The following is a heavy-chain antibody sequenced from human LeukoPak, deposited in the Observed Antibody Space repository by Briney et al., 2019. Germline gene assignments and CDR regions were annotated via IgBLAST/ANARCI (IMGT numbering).Heavy chain of an antibody. V-gene: IGHV1-69*13. Sequence: SVKVSCKASGGTFSSYAISWVRQAPGQGLEWMGGIIPIFGTANYAQKFQGRVTITADESTSTAYMELSSLRSEDTAVYYCARVRSSFAEGYYYYGVDVWGQGTTVTVSS. CDR3: ARVRSSFAEGYYYYGVDV. D-gene: IGHD3-3*01. CDR2: IIPIFGTA. J-gene: IGHJ6*02. CDR1: GGTFSSYA.